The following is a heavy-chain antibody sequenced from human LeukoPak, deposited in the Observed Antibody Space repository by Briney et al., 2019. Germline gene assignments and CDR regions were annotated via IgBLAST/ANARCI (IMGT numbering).Heavy chain of an antibody. D-gene: IGHD3-22*01. CDR3: AKEENYYGGSGYPPFFDF. Sequence: PEGSLRLSCAASGFTFNNYAMSWVRQAPRKGLEWVSGISATGGSTYYTDSTDSVKARFTISRDNSKNTLYLQMNSLRAEDTAVYYCAKEENYYGGSGYPPFFDFWGQGTLVTVSS. CDR1: GFTFNNYA. V-gene: IGHV3-23*01. CDR2: ISATGGST. J-gene: IGHJ4*02.